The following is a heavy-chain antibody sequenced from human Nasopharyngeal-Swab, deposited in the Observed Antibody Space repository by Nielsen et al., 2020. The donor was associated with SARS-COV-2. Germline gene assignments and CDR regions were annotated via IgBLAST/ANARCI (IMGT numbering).Heavy chain of an antibody. CDR1: GFVLSNHG. CDR3: ARTFNLRGIAEAGNVGDL. J-gene: IGHJ3*01. CDR2: IWYDGSNK. Sequence: GESLKISCVASGFVLSNHGMHWVRQAPGKGLEWVALIWYDGSNKNYADSVKGRFTISRDDSKNTGYLQMNSLRAEDTAVYYCARTFNLRGIAEAGNVGDLWGLGKMVIVSS. D-gene: IGHD6-19*01. V-gene: IGHV3-33*01.